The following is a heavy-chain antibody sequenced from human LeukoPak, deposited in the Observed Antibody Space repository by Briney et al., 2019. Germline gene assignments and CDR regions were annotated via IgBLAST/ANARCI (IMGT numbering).Heavy chain of an antibody. D-gene: IGHD2-2*01. Sequence: SETLSLTCTVSGGSISSYYWSWIRQPPGKGLEWIGYIYYSGSTNYNPSLKSRVTISVDTSKNQFSLKLSSVTAADTAVYYCARERLMPGDAFDIWGQGTMVTVSS. CDR3: ARERLMPGDAFDI. J-gene: IGHJ3*02. CDR1: GGSISSYY. V-gene: IGHV4-59*01. CDR2: IYYSGST.